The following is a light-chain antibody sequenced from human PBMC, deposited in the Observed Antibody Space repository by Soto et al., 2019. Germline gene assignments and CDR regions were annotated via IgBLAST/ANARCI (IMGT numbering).Light chain of an antibody. Sequence: EIVLAQSPATLSLSPGGRATPSCRASQSVSISLAWYQQKPGQAPRLLIYDASNRATGVPARFSGSGSGTDLTLTVSSLEPEDFALYYCQQRSNWPPELTFRQGTRLEIK. CDR3: QQRSNWPPELT. CDR1: QSVSIS. V-gene: IGKV3-11*01. CDR2: DAS. J-gene: IGKJ5*01.